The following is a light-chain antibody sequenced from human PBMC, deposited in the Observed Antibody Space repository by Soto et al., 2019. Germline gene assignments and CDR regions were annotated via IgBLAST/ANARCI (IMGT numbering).Light chain of an antibody. CDR2: DAS. Sequence: IVLTQSPATLSFSPGEIATLSCRATQSVRSSLAWYRQQPGQAPRLLIYDASRRATGIPARFSGSGSGTDFTLTISSLQSEDFAIYYCQRHGATFGQGTKVDIK. V-gene: IGKV3-11*01. CDR3: QRHGAT. CDR1: QSVRSS. J-gene: IGKJ1*01.